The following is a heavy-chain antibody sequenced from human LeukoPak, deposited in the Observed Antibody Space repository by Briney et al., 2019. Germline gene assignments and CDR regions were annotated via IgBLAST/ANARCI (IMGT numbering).Heavy chain of an antibody. Sequence: GASVKVSCKASGYTFTSYDINWVRQATGQGLEWMGWMNPNSGNTGYAQKFQGRVTVTRNTSISTAYMELSSLRSEDTAVYYCASPKGIAYGMDVWGQGTTVTVSS. D-gene: IGHD6-13*01. CDR1: GYTFTSYD. CDR2: MNPNSGNT. CDR3: ASPKGIAYGMDV. J-gene: IGHJ6*02. V-gene: IGHV1-8*01.